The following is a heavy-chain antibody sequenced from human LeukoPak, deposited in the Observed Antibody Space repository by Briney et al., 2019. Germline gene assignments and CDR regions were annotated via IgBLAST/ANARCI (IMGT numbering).Heavy chain of an antibody. CDR3: ARGGGVEIAARKTTVNDY. CDR1: GYTFTSYG. V-gene: IGHV1-18*01. J-gene: IGHJ4*02. D-gene: IGHD3-16*01. Sequence: ASVKVSCKASGYTFTSYGISWVRQAPGQGLEWMGWISAYNGNTIYAQKLQGRVTMTTDTSTSTAYMELRSLRSDDTAVYYCARGGGVEIAARKTTVNDYWGQGTLVTVSS. CDR2: ISAYNGNT.